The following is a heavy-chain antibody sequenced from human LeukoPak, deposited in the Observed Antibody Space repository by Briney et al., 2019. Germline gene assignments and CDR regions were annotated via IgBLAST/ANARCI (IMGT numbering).Heavy chain of an antibody. V-gene: IGHV3-30*02. J-gene: IGHJ4*02. CDR2: MRSDGSTK. CDR1: GFSFSSYG. D-gene: IGHD3-22*01. Sequence: GGSLRLSCAASGFSFSSYGMHWVRQAPGKGLEWVAYMRSDGSTKYYADSVKGRFTISRDNSKNTLYLQMNSLRPEGTAVYYCAKGYDSSGYYLDQWGQGTLVAVSP. CDR3: AKGYDSSGYYLDQ.